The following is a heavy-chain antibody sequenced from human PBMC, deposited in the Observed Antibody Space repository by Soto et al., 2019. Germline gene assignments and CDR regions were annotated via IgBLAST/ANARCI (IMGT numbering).Heavy chain of an antibody. Sequence: EVQLVESGRGLVQPGGSLRLSCAASGFSFSYYGMNWVRQAPGKGLEWVSYISTSSSNIYYADSVKGRFTISRDNAKNSLSLQMNSLRAADTAVYYCARETSTGNYYMDVWGKGTTVTVSS. D-gene: IGHD2-2*01. CDR2: ISTSSSNI. CDR1: GFSFSYYG. V-gene: IGHV3-48*01. CDR3: ARETSTGNYYMDV. J-gene: IGHJ6*03.